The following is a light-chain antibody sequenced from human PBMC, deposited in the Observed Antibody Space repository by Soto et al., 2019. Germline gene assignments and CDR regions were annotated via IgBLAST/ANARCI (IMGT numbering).Light chain of an antibody. V-gene: IGKV1-27*01. Sequence: DIQMTQSPSSLSTSVGDRVTITCRASQGISNFLAWYQQKPGKVPKCLSSAASTLQSGVPSPFGASGSATYVTPTMTSLQPEDVATDYCQKYSSHISSGKETRLDIK. CDR3: QKYSSHIS. CDR1: QGISNF. J-gene: IGKJ5*01. CDR2: AAS.